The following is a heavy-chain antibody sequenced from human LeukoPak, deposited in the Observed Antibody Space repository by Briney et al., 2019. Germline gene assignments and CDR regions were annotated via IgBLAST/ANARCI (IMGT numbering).Heavy chain of an antibody. CDR1: GFTFSSYS. J-gene: IGHJ6*03. D-gene: IGHD1-26*01. CDR2: IISNGGST. CDR3: ARVRMGDTVSEFYYHYMDV. Sequence: PGGSLRLSCAASGFTFSSYSMHWVRQAPGKGLESVSAIISNGGSTYYANSVKGRFTISRDNSKNTLYPQMGSLRVEDMAVYYFARVRMGDTVSEFYYHYMDVWGKGTTVTVFS. V-gene: IGHV3-64*01.